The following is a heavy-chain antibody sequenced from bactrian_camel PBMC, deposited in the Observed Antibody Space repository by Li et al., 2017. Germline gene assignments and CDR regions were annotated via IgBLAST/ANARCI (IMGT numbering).Heavy chain of an antibody. CDR1: SRSC. D-gene: IGHD2*01. CDR3: SADPLHMTNIHPGSVIPLFDY. Sequence: SRSCMGWFRQAPGKEREGVAAMGRDGSTSYADSVKDRFTISKDSAKNTLFLQMTSLKPEDGAMYYCSADPLHMTNIHPGSVIPLFDYRGQGTQVTVSS. CDR2: MGRDGST. V-gene: IGHV3S57*01. J-gene: IGHJ4*01.